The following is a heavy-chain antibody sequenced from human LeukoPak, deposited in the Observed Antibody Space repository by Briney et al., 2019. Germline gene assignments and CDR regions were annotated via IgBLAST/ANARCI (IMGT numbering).Heavy chain of an antibody. V-gene: IGHV3-23*01. D-gene: IGHD5-24*01. J-gene: IGHJ4*02. CDR3: ASSPTVATILFDY. CDR1: GFTFSSYA. CDR2: ISGRGGST. Sequence: RGRSLRLSCAASGFTFSSYAMSWVRQAPGKGLEWVSGISGRGGSTYYADSVKGRFTISRDNSKNTLFLQMNSLRAEDTAVYYCASSPTVATILFDYWGQGTLVTVSS.